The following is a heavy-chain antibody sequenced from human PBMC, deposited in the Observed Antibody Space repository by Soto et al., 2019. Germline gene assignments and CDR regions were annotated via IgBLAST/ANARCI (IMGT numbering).Heavy chain of an antibody. V-gene: IGHV4-39*01. CDR2: IYYSGST. CDR3: ARLFSRSFNNLPFGELLYRPNWFDP. J-gene: IGHJ5*02. CDR1: GGSISSSSYY. Sequence: PSETLSLTCTVSGGSISSSSYYWGWIRQPPGKGLEWSGSIYYSGSTYYNPSLKSRVTISVDTSNNQFSLKLSSVTAADTAGYYCARLFSRSFNNLPFGELLYRPNWFDPWGQGTLVTASS. D-gene: IGHD3-10*01.